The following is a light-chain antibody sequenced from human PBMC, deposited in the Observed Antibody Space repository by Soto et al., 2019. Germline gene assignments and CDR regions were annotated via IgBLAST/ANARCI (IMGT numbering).Light chain of an antibody. V-gene: IGLV2-8*01. Sequence: QSALTQPPSASGSPGQSVTISCTGTSSDVGGYNYVSWYQQHPGKAPKLMISEVSKRPSGVPDRFSGSKSGNTASLTVSGLQAEDEADSYCSSYAGSNTLGVFGTGTKVTVL. J-gene: IGLJ1*01. CDR2: EVS. CDR1: SSDVGGYNY. CDR3: SSYAGSNTLGV.